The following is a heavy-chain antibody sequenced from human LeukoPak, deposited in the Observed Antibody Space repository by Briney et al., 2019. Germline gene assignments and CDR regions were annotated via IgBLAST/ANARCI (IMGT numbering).Heavy chain of an antibody. CDR3: ARGRIAVAQDY. CDR1: GGSISSGSYY. Sequence: SETLSLTCTVSGGSISSGSYYWSWIRQPAGKGLEWIGRIYTCGSTNYNPSLKSRVTISVDTSKNQFSLKLSSVTAADTAVYYCARGRIAVAQDYWGQGTLVTVSS. J-gene: IGHJ4*02. D-gene: IGHD6-19*01. V-gene: IGHV4-61*02. CDR2: IYTCGST.